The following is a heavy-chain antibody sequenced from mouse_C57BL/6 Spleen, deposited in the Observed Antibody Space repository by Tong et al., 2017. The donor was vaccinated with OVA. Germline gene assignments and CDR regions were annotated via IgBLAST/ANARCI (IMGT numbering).Heavy chain of an antibody. V-gene: IGHV5-17*02. D-gene: IGHD2-1*01. Sequence: DVQLVESGGGLVQPGGSRKLSCAASGFTFSSFGMHWVRQAPEKGLEWVAYISSGSSTIYYADTVKGRFTISRDNPKNTRCGQRTSLRSEDTAMYNWATGNPSYFDYWGKGTPLTVSS. CDR1: GFTFSSFG. CDR2: ISSGSSTI. J-gene: IGHJ2*01. CDR3: ATGNPSYFDY.